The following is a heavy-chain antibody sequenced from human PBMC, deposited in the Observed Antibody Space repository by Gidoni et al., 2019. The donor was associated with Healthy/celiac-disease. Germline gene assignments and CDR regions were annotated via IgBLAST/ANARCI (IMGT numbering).Heavy chain of an antibody. CDR1: GGSFSGDY. CDR2: INHSGST. J-gene: IGHJ5*02. Sequence: QVQLQQWGAGLLKPSETLSLTCAVYGGSFSGDYWSWIRQPPGKGLEWIGEINHSGSTNYNPSLKSRVTISVDTSKNQFSLKLSSVTAADTAVYYCARGLRFLGRFDPWGQGTLVTVSS. V-gene: IGHV4-34*01. D-gene: IGHD3-3*01. CDR3: ARGLRFLGRFDP.